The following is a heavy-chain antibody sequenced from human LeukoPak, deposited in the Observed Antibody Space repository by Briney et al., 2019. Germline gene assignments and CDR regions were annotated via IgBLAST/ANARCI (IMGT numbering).Heavy chain of an antibody. CDR3: ARAGYSSSSPHYYMDV. Sequence: VASVKVSCKASGYTFTSYDINWVRQATGQGLEWMGWMNPNSGNTGYAQKFQGRVTTTRNTSISTAYMELSSLRSEDTAVYYCARAGYSSSSPHYYMDVWGKGTTVTVSS. CDR2: MNPNSGNT. V-gene: IGHV1-8*01. D-gene: IGHD6-6*01. CDR1: GYTFTSYD. J-gene: IGHJ6*03.